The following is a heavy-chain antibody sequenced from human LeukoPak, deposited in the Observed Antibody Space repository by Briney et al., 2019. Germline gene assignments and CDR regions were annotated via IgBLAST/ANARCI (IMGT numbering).Heavy chain of an antibody. CDR1: GYTFTGYY. Sequence: ASVKVSCKASGYTFTGYYMHWVRQAPGQGLEWMGWINPNSGGTNYAQKFQGWVTMTRDTSITTAYMELRRLRSDDTAVYYCARTYYYDSSGANDAFDTWGQGTMVTVSS. J-gene: IGHJ3*02. CDR3: ARTYYYDSSGANDAFDT. CDR2: INPNSGGT. V-gene: IGHV1-2*04. D-gene: IGHD3-22*01.